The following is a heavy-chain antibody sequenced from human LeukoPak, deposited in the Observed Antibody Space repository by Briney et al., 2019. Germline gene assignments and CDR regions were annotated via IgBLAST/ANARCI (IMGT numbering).Heavy chain of an antibody. D-gene: IGHD5-12*01. CDR3: ARDGFEHGYSGYLNYYYYGMDV. CDR1: GFTFSSYE. Sequence: GGSLRLSCAASGFTFSSYEMNWVRQAPGKGLEWDSYISSSGSTIYYADSVKGRFTISRDNAKNSLYLQMNSLRAEDTAVYYCARDGFEHGYSGYLNYYYYGMDVWGQGTTVTVSS. V-gene: IGHV3-48*03. CDR2: ISSSGSTI. J-gene: IGHJ6*02.